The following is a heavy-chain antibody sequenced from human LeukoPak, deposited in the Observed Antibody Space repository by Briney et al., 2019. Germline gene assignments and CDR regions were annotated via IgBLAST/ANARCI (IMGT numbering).Heavy chain of an antibody. CDR1: GGVFNSHT. V-gene: IGHV1-69*13. CDR3: ARDGVLTGYLSY. J-gene: IGHJ4*02. CDR2: LIPIFATP. Sequence: ASVKVSCKASGGVFNSHTINWLRQAPGQGLEWMGGLIPIFATPNYSQNFQGRVTITADESTTTAYLELSGLRSDDTAVYFCARDGVLTGYLSYWGQGTQVTVS. D-gene: IGHD3-9*01.